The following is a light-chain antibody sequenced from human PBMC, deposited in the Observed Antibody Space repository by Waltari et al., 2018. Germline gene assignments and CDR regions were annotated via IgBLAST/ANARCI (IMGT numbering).Light chain of an antibody. J-gene: IGLJ1*01. Sequence: QSALTQPASVSGTPGQSITISCTGTSSDVGNYDLVSWYQQHPGKAPNLLVCEVIKRPSGVFSRFSGSKSGNTASLTISGLQAEDEADYYCCSYAGLGTYVFGSGTKVTVL. CDR3: CSYAGLGTYV. CDR1: SSDVGNYDL. V-gene: IGLV2-23*02. CDR2: EVI.